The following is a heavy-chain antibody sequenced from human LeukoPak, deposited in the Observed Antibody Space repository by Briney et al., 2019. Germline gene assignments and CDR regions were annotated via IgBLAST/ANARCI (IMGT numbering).Heavy chain of an antibody. V-gene: IGHV4-31*03. CDR2: IYYSGST. CDR1: GGSISSGGYY. CDR3: AGNDYGGNLDY. D-gene: IGHD4-23*01. Sequence: SETLSLTCTVSGGSISSGGYYWSWIRQHPGKGLEWIGYIYYSGSTNYNPSLKSRVTISVDTSKNQFSLKLSSVTAADTAVYYCAGNDYGGNLDYWGQGTLVTVSS. J-gene: IGHJ4*02.